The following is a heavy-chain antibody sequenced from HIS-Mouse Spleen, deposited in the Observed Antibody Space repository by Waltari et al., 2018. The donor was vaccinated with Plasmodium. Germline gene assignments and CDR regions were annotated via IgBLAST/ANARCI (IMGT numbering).Heavy chain of an antibody. Sequence: QVHLVESGGGVVQPGRSLRLSCAAVGSTFSRCGMPWVGQAPGKGVEWVAVIWYDGSNKYYADSVKGRFTISRDNSKNTLYLQMNSLRAEDTAVYYCAKDHSNYPDYFDYWGQGTLVTVSS. J-gene: IGHJ4*02. D-gene: IGHD4-4*01. CDR1: GSTFSRCG. CDR2: IWYDGSNK. V-gene: IGHV3-33*06. CDR3: AKDHSNYPDYFDY.